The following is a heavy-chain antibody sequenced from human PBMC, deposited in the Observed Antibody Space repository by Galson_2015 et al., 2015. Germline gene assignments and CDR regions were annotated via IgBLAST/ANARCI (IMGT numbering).Heavy chain of an antibody. D-gene: IGHD3-22*01. CDR3: ARERPGGLDSSGYYYDY. Sequence: SETLSLTCAVYGGSFSGHYWSWIRQPPGKGLEWIGEINHSGSTNYNPSLKSRVTISVDTSKNQFSLKLSSVTAADTAVYYCARERPGGLDSSGYYYDYWGQGTLVTVSS. CDR2: INHSGST. CDR1: GGSFSGHY. J-gene: IGHJ4*02. V-gene: IGHV4-34*01.